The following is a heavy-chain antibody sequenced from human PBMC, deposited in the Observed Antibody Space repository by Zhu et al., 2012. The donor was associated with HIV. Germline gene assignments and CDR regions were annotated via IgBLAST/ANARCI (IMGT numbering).Heavy chain of an antibody. D-gene: IGHD6-19*01. CDR2: IILMFGNT. J-gene: IGHJ5*02. CDR3: ARESPVGGHWDP. V-gene: IGHV1-69*18. Sequence: QVQLVQSGAEVKKPGSSVKVSCMASGGTFNRDTITWVRQGPGQGLEWMGRIILMFGNTNYAQKFRDRVTITADESTTTVNMEMTGLNSDDTAVYYCARESPVGGHWDPWGQGTLVTVSS. CDR1: GGTFNRDT.